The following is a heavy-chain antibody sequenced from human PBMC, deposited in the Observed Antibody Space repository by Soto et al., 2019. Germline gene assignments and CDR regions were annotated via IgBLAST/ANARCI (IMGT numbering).Heavy chain of an antibody. Sequence: QVQLVQSGAEVKKPGASVKVSCKASGYTFTSYGISWVRQAPGQGLEWMGWISAYNGNTNYAQKLQGRVTMTTDTSTSTAYMELRSLRSHDTAVYYSAREIIAVASAHNWFDPWGQGTLVTVSS. CDR2: ISAYNGNT. CDR3: AREIIAVASAHNWFDP. CDR1: GYTFTSYG. D-gene: IGHD6-19*01. V-gene: IGHV1-18*01. J-gene: IGHJ5*02.